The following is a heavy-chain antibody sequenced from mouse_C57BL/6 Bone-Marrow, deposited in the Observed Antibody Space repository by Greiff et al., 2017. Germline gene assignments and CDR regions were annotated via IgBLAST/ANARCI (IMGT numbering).Heavy chain of an antibody. CDR1: GFTFSSYA. CDR2: ISDGGSYT. CDR3: ARVPDYHAWFAY. Sequence: EVQLVESGGGLVKPGGSLKLSCAASGFTFSSYAMSWVRQTPEKRLEWVATISDGGSYTYYPDNVKGRFTISRDNAKNNLYLQMSHLKSEDTAMYYCARVPDYHAWFAYWGQGTLVTVSA. V-gene: IGHV5-4*01. J-gene: IGHJ3*01. D-gene: IGHD1-1*01.